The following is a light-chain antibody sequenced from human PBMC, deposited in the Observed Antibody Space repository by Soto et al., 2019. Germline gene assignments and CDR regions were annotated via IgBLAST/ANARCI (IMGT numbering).Light chain of an antibody. CDR2: GAS. CDR1: QIIFNNY. J-gene: IGKJ3*01. Sequence: EIVLTQSPGTLSLSPGERATLSCRASQIIFNNYLAWHQQKPGQAPRLLIYGASSRASGIPERFSGSGSGTDFTLTISRLEPEDFAVYYCQQYGNSPIFTFGPGTKVDIK. CDR3: QQYGNSPIFT. V-gene: IGKV3-20*01.